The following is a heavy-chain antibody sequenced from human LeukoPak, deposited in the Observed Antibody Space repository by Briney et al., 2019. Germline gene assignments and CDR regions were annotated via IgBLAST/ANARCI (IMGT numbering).Heavy chain of an antibody. Sequence: PSETLSLTCSVSGGSISSSNYYWGWIRQPPGKGLEWIGSIYYSGGTYYNPSLKSRVTISVDTSKNQFSLKLSSVTAADTAVYYCARRIAAAGRWPIRRYYYYYMDVWGKGTTVTVSS. V-gene: IGHV4-39*07. CDR2: IYYSGGT. J-gene: IGHJ6*03. CDR3: ARRIAAAGRWPIRRYYYYYMDV. CDR1: GGSISSSNYY. D-gene: IGHD6-13*01.